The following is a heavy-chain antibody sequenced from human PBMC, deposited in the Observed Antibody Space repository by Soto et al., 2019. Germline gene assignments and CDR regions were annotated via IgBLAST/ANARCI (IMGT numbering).Heavy chain of an antibody. V-gene: IGHV1-69*13. CDR1: GGTFSSYA. CDR2: IIPIFGTA. Sequence: VASVKVSCKASGGTFSSYAISWVRQAPGQGLEWMGGIIPIFGTANYAQKFQGRVTITADESTSTAYMELSSLRSEDTAVYYCAATITMVRGVIIDYYYYGMDVWGQGTTVTVSS. D-gene: IGHD3-10*01. CDR3: AATITMVRGVIIDYYYYGMDV. J-gene: IGHJ6*02.